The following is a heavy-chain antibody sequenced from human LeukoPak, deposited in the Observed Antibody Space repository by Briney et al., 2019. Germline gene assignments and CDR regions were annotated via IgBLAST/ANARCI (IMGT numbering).Heavy chain of an antibody. J-gene: IGHJ6*03. V-gene: IGHV4-59*12. CDR3: ARTYSSSPYYYYMDV. D-gene: IGHD6-13*01. CDR2: IYYSGST. Sequence: PSETLSLTCTVSGGSISSYYWSWIRQPPGKGLEWIGYIYYSGSTNYNPSLKSRVTISVDTSKNQFSLKLSSVTAADTAVYYCARTYSSSPYYYYMDVWGKGTTVTISS. CDR1: GGSISSYY.